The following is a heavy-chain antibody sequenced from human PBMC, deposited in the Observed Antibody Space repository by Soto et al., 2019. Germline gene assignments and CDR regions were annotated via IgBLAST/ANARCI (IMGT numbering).Heavy chain of an antibody. J-gene: IGHJ4*02. CDR3: ATRNYFDRSGYYYYYFDY. V-gene: IGHV3-23*01. D-gene: IGHD3-22*01. CDR1: GFSFSNDA. CDR2: ISESGGST. Sequence: GGSLRLSCVASGFSFSNDAMSWVRQAPGKGLEWVSGISESGGSTYYADSVKGRFTISRDNSKNTVFLQINSLRAEDTAVYYCATRNYFDRSGYYYYYFDYWGQGALVTVSS.